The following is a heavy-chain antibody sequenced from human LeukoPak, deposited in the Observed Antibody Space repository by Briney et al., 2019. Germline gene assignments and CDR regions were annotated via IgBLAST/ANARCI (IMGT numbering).Heavy chain of an antibody. V-gene: IGHV3-74*01. D-gene: IGHD5-12*01. Sequence: PGGSLRLSCAGSGFIFSSYWVHWVRQAPGKGLVWVSRINNDGSSTAYAASVEGRFTISRDNAESSVYLQMNSLRFEDTAVYYCARGLGYSGYHWGQGTLVTVSS. CDR2: INNDGSST. CDR1: GFIFSSYW. J-gene: IGHJ5*02. CDR3: ARGLGYSGYH.